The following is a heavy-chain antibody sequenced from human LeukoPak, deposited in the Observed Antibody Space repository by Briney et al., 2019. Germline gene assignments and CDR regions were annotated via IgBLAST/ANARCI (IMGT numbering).Heavy chain of an antibody. CDR2: INQDGSGK. Sequence: GGSLRLSCAVSGFTFSNYWMSWVRQAPAKGLEWVAYINQDGSGKYYVDSVKGRFTISRDNAKNSLYLQMNSLRSEDTAIYYCAEGTTGWGQGTLVTVSS. J-gene: IGHJ1*01. V-gene: IGHV3-7*01. CDR1: GFTFSNYW. D-gene: IGHD1-1*01. CDR3: AEGTTG.